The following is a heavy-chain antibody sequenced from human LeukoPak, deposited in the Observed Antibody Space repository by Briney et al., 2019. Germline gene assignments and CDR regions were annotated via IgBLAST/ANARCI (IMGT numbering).Heavy chain of an antibody. V-gene: IGHV4-39*02. CDR1: GGSISSSYYY. Sequence: PSETLSLTCTVSGGSISSSYYYWGWIRQPPGKGLEWIGSIYYSGSTYYNPSLKSRVTISVDTSKNQFSLKLRSVTAADTAVYYCARDRGDGMDVWGQGTTVTVSS. CDR3: ARDRGDGMDV. CDR2: IYYSGST. J-gene: IGHJ6*02.